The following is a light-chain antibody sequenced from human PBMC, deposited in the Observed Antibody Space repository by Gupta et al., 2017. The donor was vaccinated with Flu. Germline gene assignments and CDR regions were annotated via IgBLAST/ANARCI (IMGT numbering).Light chain of an antibody. CDR2: NTN. V-gene: IGLV8-61*01. J-gene: IGLJ3*02. Sequence: QPVVNQEPSFAVSPGGTGTPTCGLSSGSVSTSYYESWYHQTPGQPPRTLVYNTNTRSSGVPHRFSASFRGNNAALTSTVAPAYYESDDYCVRDMGSGISVFGGGTKLTVL. CDR3: VRDMGSGISV. CDR1: SGSVSTSYY.